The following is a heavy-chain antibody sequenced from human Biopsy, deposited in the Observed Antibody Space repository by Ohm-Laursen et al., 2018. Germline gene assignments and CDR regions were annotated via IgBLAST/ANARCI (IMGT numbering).Heavy chain of an antibody. D-gene: IGHD4/OR15-4a*01. CDR3: AQTRNDYGGFYFDY. J-gene: IGHJ4*02. CDR2: INDSGRT. CDR1: GGSFSGYY. Sequence: TLSFTCGVFGGSFSGYYCSWIRQPPGKGLEWIGEINDSGRTNYNPSLKSRVPISVDTSKNQFSLKLGSVPAADTGVYYCAQTRNDYGGFYFDYWGRGTLVTVSS. V-gene: IGHV4-34*01.